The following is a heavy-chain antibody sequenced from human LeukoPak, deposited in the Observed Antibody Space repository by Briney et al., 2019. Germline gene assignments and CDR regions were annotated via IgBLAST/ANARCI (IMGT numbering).Heavy chain of an antibody. CDR3: ARENNWNYLRHFDY. D-gene: IGHD1-7*01. CDR2: IYYSGST. CDR1: GGSISSGDYY. Sequence: SQTLSLTCTVSGGSISSGDYYWSWIRQPPGKGLEWIGYIYYSGSTYYNPSPKSRVAISVDTSKNQFSLKLSSVTAADTAVYYCARENNWNYLRHFDYWGQGTLVTVSS. J-gene: IGHJ4*02. V-gene: IGHV4-30-4*01.